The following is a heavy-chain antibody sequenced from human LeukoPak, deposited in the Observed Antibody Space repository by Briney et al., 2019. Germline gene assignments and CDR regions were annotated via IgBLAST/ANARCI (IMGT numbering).Heavy chain of an antibody. D-gene: IGHD2-15*01. V-gene: IGHV3-9*01. CDR1: GFTFDDYA. Sequence: PGGSLRLSCAASGFTFDDYAMHWVRQAPGKGLEWVSGISWNSGSIGYADSVKGRFTISRGNAKNTLYLQMNSLRAEDTAVYYCARVGGAVYCSGGSCYSYNWFDPWGQGTLVTVSS. CDR3: ARVGGAVYCSGGSCYSYNWFDP. CDR2: ISWNSGSI. J-gene: IGHJ5*02.